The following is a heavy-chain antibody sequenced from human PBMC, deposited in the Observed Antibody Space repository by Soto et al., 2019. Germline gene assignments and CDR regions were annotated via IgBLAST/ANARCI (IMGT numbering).Heavy chain of an antibody. D-gene: IGHD3-9*01. CDR1: GFSLSTSGVG. J-gene: IGHJ2*01. V-gene: IGHV2-5*02. CDR3: AHAGKVLTGYQDWYFDL. Sequence: QITLKESGPPLVNPTQTLTLTCTFSGFSLSTSGVGVGWIRQPPGKALELLALIYWDDDKRYSPSLKSRLTITKDTSKNQLVLTRTNMDPVDTATYYGAHAGKVLTGYQDWYFDLWGRGTLVTVSS. CDR2: IYWDDDK.